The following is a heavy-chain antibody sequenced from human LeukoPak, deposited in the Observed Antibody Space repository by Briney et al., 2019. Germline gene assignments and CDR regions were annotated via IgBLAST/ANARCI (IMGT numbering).Heavy chain of an antibody. J-gene: IGHJ4*02. V-gene: IGHV3-23*01. CDR3: AKGSRSDILTGYPDY. CDR2: TSGSGGST. CDR1: GFTFSSYA. Sequence: GGSLRLSCAASGFTFSSYAMSWVRQAPGKGLEWVSATSGSGGSTYYADSVKGRFTISRDNSKNTLYLQMNSLRAEDTAVYYCAKGSRSDILTGYPDYWGQGTLVTVSS. D-gene: IGHD3-9*01.